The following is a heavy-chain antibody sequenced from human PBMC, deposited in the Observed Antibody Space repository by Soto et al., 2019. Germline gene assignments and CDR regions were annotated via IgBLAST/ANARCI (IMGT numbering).Heavy chain of an antibody. CDR2: IYYSGST. CDR1: GGSISSGGYY. Sequence: QVQLQESGPGLVKPSQTLSLTCTVSGGSISSGGYYWSWIRQHPGQGLEWIGYIYYSGSTYYNPSLKGRVTTSVDTSKNQFSLKLSSVTAAYTAVYYCARERGGALRDYYYYYMDVWGKGTTVTVSS. V-gene: IGHV4-31*03. J-gene: IGHJ6*03. D-gene: IGHD5-12*01. CDR3: ARERGGALRDYYYYYMDV.